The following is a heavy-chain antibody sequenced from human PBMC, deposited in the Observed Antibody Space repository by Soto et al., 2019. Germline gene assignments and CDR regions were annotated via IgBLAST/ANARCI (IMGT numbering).Heavy chain of an antibody. D-gene: IGHD2-2*01. CDR1: GYTFTSYG. CDR2: ISANSGNT. V-gene: IGHV1-18*04. J-gene: IGHJ6*02. CDR3: ARDWGYCSSPSCYHGDYGMDV. Sequence: QVQLVQSGAEVKKPGASVKVSCKASGYTFTSYGISWVRQAPGQGLEWMGWISANSGNTNYAQKLQGRATINRETSTSTADMELRRLRSDDTAVYYCARDWGYCSSPSCYHGDYGMDVWGQGTTVTVSS.